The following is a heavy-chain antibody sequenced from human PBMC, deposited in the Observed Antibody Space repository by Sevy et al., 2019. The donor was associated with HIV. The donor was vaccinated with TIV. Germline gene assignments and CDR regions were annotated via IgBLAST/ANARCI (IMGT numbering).Heavy chain of an antibody. J-gene: IGHJ6*02. CDR1: GFTFASYA. CDR3: ASGSGWYHRYGMDV. D-gene: IGHD6-19*01. Sequence: ASVKVSCKASGFTFASYAIYWVRQATGQGLEWMGWMNTNTGNTGFAKKFKGSVTMTRNTSITTAYMELSNLRSEDTAGYCCASGSGWYHRYGMDVWGQGTTVTVSS. V-gene: IGHV1-8*02. CDR2: MNTNTGNT.